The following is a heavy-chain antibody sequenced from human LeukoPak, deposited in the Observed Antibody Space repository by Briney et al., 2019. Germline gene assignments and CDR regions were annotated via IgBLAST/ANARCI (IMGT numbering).Heavy chain of an antibody. CDR2: ISYDGSNK. D-gene: IGHD3-10*01. CDR1: GFIFSSYG. J-gene: IGHJ4*02. Sequence: GGSLRLSCAASGFIFSSYGMHWVRQAPGKGLEWVAVISYDGSNKHYADSVKGRFTISRDNSKNTLYLQMNSLRAEDTAVYYCALVVYYYGSGSYSPFDYWGQGTLVTVSS. CDR3: ALVVYYYGSGSYSPFDY. V-gene: IGHV3-30*03.